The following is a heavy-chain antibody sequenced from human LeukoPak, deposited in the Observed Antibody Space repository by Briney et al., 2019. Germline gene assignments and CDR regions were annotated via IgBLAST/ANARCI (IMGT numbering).Heavy chain of an antibody. CDR2: VSAHGLDK. D-gene: IGHD3-9*01. CDR1: GFTFSSYA. J-gene: IGHJ3*02. CDR3: AREIDFDWAFDI. Sequence: GTSLSLSCAASGFTFSSYAMHWVRQAPGKGLEWLAVVSAHGLDKFYASSVRGRFTISKDTSKNTLYLQMNSLRAEDTAVYYCAREIDFDWAFDIWGQGTMVTVSS. V-gene: IGHV3-30*14.